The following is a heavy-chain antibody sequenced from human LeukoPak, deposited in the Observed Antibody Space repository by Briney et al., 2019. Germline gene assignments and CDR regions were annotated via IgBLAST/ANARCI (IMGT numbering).Heavy chain of an antibody. CDR2: ISSSGSTI. CDR1: GFTFSDYY. CDR3: ARAICSSTSCYDY. J-gene: IGHJ4*02. Sequence: KPGGSLRLSCAASGFTFSDYYMSWIRQAPGKGLEWVSYISSSGSTIYYADSVKGRFTISRDNAKNSLYLQMSSLRAEDTAVYYCARAICSSTSCYDYWGQGTLVTVSS. D-gene: IGHD2-2*01. V-gene: IGHV3-11*01.